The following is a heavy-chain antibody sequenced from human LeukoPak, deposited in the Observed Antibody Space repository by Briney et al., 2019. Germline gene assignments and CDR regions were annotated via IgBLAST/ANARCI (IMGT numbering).Heavy chain of an antibody. D-gene: IGHD6-6*01. CDR2: IRFDGSNT. CDR3: AKDSAGYTSSSFDY. J-gene: IGHJ4*02. CDR1: GFTFSSYA. Sequence: GGSLRLSCAASGFTFSSYAMSWVRHAPGKGLEWVAFIRFDGSNTYYADSVKGRFTISRDNSKNTLHLQMSSLRPDDTAEYYCAKDSAGYTSSSFDYWGQGTLVTVSS. V-gene: IGHV3-30*02.